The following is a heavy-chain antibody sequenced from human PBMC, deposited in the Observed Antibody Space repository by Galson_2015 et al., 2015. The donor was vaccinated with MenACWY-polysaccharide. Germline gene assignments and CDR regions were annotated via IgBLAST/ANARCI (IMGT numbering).Heavy chain of an antibody. CDR3: ARVDCSGGHCYFAY. V-gene: IGHV1-69*02. CDR1: GDSLNNYS. D-gene: IGHD2-15*01. Sequence: SVKVSCKGSGDSLNNYSIGWVRQAPGQGLEWMGRIIPFAGIENYAQRFQGRVTISADTSANTVYMQLSSLRSDDTAVYFCARVDCSGGHCYFAYWGQGTLVTVSS. CDR2: IIPFAGIE. J-gene: IGHJ4*02.